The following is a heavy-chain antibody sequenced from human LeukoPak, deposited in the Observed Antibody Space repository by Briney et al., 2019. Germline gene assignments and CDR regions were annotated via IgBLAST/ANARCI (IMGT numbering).Heavy chain of an antibody. D-gene: IGHD3-10*01. CDR3: ARDRSPGVVRGAYFDS. V-gene: IGHV4-38-2*02. Sequence: PSETLSLTCTVSGYSISSGYYWGWIRQPAGQRLEWIGHIHTSGSTHYNPSLKSRLTMSVDTSKSQFSLNLTSVTAADTAVYYCARDRSPGVVRGAYFDSWGQGTLVTVSS. CDR2: IHTSGST. J-gene: IGHJ4*02. CDR1: GYSISSGYY.